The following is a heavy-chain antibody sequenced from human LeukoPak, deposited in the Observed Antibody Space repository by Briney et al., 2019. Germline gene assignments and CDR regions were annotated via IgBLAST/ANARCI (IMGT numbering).Heavy chain of an antibody. J-gene: IGHJ4*02. CDR2: IYYSGST. CDR1: GGSISSSSYY. D-gene: IGHD3-10*01. CDR3: ARLPIRRWFGEPWDY. Sequence: SETLSLTCTVSGGSISSSSYYWGWIRQPPGKGLEWIGSIYYSGSTYYNPSLKSRVTISVDTSKNQFSLKLSSVTAADTAVYYCARLPIRRWFGEPWDYWGQGTLVTVSS. V-gene: IGHV4-39*01.